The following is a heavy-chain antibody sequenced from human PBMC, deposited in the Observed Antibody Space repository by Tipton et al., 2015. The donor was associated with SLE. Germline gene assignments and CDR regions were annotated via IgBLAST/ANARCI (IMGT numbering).Heavy chain of an antibody. J-gene: IGHJ4*02. D-gene: IGHD5-24*01. V-gene: IGHV4-61*02. CDR2: IYTSGST. Sequence: TLSLTCTVSGGSISIGSYYWGWIRQPAGKELEWIGRIYTSGSTHYNPSLKSRVTISLDTSKNQFSLKLTSVTAADTAVYYCARAGDLRDGFNFALDYWGQGTLVTVSS. CDR3: ARAGDLRDGFNFALDY. CDR1: GGSISIGSYY.